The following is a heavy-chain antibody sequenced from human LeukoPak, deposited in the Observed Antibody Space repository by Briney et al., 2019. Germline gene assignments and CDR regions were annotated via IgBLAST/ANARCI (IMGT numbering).Heavy chain of an antibody. J-gene: IGHJ4*02. V-gene: IGHV3-74*01. Sequence: GGSLRLSCAASGFPFNNYWIHWVRQVPGKGLVWVSRINVYGSDTAYADAVKGRFTISRDNAKNTVFLQMNSLRAEDTGIYYCARTGSGASTTNYWGQGTLVTVS. CDR2: INVYGSDT. CDR3: ARTGSGASTTNY. D-gene: IGHD2-15*01. CDR1: GFPFNNYW.